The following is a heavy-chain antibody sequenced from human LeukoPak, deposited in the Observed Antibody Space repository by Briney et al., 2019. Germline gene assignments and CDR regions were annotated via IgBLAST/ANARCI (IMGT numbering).Heavy chain of an antibody. Sequence: SETLSLTCTVSGGSISSSSYYWGWIRQPPGTGLEWIGSIYYSGSTDYNPSLKSRVTISVDTSKNQFSLKLSSVTAADTAVYYCARDRLRKTTPIKYYYYGMDVWGQGTTVTVSS. V-gene: IGHV4-39*07. CDR2: IYYSGST. CDR3: ARDRLRKTTPIKYYYYGMDV. D-gene: IGHD4-17*01. J-gene: IGHJ6*02. CDR1: GGSISSSSYY.